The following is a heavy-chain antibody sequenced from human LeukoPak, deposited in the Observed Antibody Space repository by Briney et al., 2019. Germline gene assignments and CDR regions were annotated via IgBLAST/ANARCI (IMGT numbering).Heavy chain of an antibody. CDR1: GFTATSNY. Sequence: GGSLRLSCAASGFTATSNYLSWVRQAPGKGLEWVSVIYSGGDTYYGDSVKGRFTISRDNSKNTLYLQMNSLRAEDTAVYYCAREASYSSGWYYFQHWGQGTLVTVSS. D-gene: IGHD6-19*01. CDR2: IYSGGDT. J-gene: IGHJ1*01. CDR3: AREASYSSGWYYFQH. V-gene: IGHV3-66*02.